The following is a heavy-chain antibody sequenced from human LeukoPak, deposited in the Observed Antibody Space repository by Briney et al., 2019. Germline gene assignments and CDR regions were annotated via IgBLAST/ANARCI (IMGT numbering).Heavy chain of an antibody. CDR2: FYYSGST. V-gene: IGHV4-39*01. Sequence: SETLSLTCTVSGGSISSSSYYWGWIRQPPGKGLEWIGSFYYSGSTYYNPSLKSRVTISVDTSKNQFSLKLSSVTAADTAVYYCARHSSMTTVTFDYWGQGTLVTVSS. D-gene: IGHD4-17*01. J-gene: IGHJ4*02. CDR3: ARHSSMTTVTFDY. CDR1: GGSISSSSYY.